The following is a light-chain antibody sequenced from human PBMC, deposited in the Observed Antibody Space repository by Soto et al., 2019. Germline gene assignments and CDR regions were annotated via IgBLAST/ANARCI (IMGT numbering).Light chain of an antibody. CDR2: GTS. CDR1: QNINNN. CDR3: QQYNNWPPSIT. Sequence: EIVMTQSPVTQSESPGQRATLSCSASQNINNNLAWYQQKPGQAPRLLIYGTSTRATGISARFSGGGSGTEFTLSISSLQSEDFAVYYCQQYNNWPPSITFGQGTRLEIK. V-gene: IGKV3-15*01. J-gene: IGKJ5*01.